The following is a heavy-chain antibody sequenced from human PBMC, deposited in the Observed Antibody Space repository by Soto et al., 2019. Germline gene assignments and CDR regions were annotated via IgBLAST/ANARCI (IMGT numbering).Heavy chain of an antibody. D-gene: IGHD3-3*01. CDR1: GFSFSSYA. V-gene: IGHV3-23*01. J-gene: IGHJ4*02. Sequence: GGSLRLSCAASGFSFSSYAMSWVRQAPGKGLEWVSGVSGSGGTTYYADSVKGRFTISRDNSKNTLYLQMNSLRAEDTAVYYCAKVGDFWSGPYDYWGQGTLVTVSS. CDR3: AKVGDFWSGPYDY. CDR2: VSGSGGTT.